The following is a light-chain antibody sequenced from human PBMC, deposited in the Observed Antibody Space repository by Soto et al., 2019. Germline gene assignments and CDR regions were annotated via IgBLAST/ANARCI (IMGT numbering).Light chain of an antibody. CDR2: DAY. CDR1: QSFRGL. V-gene: IGKV3-11*01. CDR3: HQRSNWPKT. J-gene: IGKJ2*01. Sequence: EVVLTQSPVTLSLSPGERATLSCRASQSFRGLLAWYQQKPGQAPRLLIYDAYNRATGIPPRFSGSGSGTDFTLTISSLEPEDFALYYCHQRSNWPKTFGQGTKLEIK.